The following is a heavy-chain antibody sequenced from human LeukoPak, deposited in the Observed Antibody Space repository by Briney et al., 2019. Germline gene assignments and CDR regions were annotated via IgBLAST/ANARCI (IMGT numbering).Heavy chain of an antibody. CDR3: ARSAVGTSCCTAVDY. D-gene: IGHD1-26*01. J-gene: IGHJ4*02. V-gene: IGHV3-23*01. CDR2: ISTSGDRT. Sequence: GGSLRLSCAASGFTFSTCAMTWVRQAPGKGLEWVSGISTSGDRTYYADSVKGRFTISRDNSKNTLYLQMNSLRAEGTAEYYCARSAVGTSCCTAVDYWGQGTLVTVSS. CDR1: GFTFSTCA.